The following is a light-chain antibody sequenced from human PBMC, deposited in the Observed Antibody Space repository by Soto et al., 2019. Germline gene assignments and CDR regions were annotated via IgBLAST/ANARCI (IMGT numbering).Light chain of an antibody. CDR3: AAWDDTLNGLV. Sequence: QSVLTQPPSASGTPGQRVTISCSGSSSNIGTNSINWYQQLPGTAPKLLIFTNTQRPSGVPDRFSGSKSGTSASLAISGLRSEDDADYYCAAWDDTLNGLVFGGGTQLTVL. V-gene: IGLV1-44*01. J-gene: IGLJ3*02. CDR2: TNT. CDR1: SSNIGTNS.